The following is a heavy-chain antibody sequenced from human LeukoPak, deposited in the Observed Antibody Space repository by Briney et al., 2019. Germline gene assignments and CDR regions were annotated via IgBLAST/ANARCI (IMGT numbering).Heavy chain of an antibody. D-gene: IGHD3-3*01. V-gene: IGHV3-15*01. CDR2: IKSKTDGGTT. Sequence: GGSLRLSCAASGFTFSNAWMSWVRQAPGKGLEWVGRIKSKTDGGTTDYAAPVKGRFTISRDDSKNTLYLQMNSLKTEDTAVYYCTTHDYDFWSGHHNNWFDPWGQGTLVTVSS. CDR1: GFTFSNAW. CDR3: TTHDYDFWSGHHNNWFDP. J-gene: IGHJ5*02.